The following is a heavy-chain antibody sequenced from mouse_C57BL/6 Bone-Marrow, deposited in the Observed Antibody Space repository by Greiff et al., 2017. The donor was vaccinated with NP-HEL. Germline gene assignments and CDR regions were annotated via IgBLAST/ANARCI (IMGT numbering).Heavy chain of an antibody. CDR2: IYPRSGNT. CDR1: GYTFTSYG. V-gene: IGHV1-81*01. D-gene: IGHD3-3*01. J-gene: IGHJ4*01. CDR3: ARCREGWALMDY. Sequence: VQLQQSGAELARPGASVKLSCKASGYTFTSYGISWVKQRTGQGLEWIGEIYPRSGNTYFNEKFKGKATLTADKSSSTAYMELRSLTSEDSAVYFCARCREGWALMDYWGQGTSVTVSS.